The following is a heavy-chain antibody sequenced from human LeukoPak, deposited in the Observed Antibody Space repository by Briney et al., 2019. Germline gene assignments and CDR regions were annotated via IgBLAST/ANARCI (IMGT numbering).Heavy chain of an antibody. Sequence: GGSLRLSCAASGFTFSTYAMHWVRQAPGKGLEWVAVISYDGSNKYYADSVKGRFTISRDNAKNSLYLQMNSLRAEDTAVYYCALGTTVSEFDYWGQGTLVTVSS. J-gene: IGHJ4*02. CDR3: ALGTTVSEFDY. CDR1: GFTFSTYA. D-gene: IGHD1-7*01. CDR2: ISYDGSNK. V-gene: IGHV3-30-3*01.